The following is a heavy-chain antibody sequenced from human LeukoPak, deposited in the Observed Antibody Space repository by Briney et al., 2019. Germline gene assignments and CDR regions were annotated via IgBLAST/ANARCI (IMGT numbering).Heavy chain of an antibody. Sequence: GGSLRLSCAASGFSFSTYEMNWVRQAPGKGLEWVAYIVSSGSTIYYADSVKGRFTISRGNAKNSLFLQMNSLRAEDTAVYYCARGGYCSGGICYYLNAFDIWDQGTKVTVSS. V-gene: IGHV3-48*03. CDR3: ARGGYCSGGICYYLNAFDI. CDR2: IVSSGSTI. CDR1: GFSFSTYE. D-gene: IGHD2-15*01. J-gene: IGHJ3*02.